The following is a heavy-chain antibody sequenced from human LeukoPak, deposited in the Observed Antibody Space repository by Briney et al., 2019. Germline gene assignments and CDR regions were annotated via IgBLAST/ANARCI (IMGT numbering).Heavy chain of an antibody. V-gene: IGHV3-43D*03. CDR2: ISWDGGSA. J-gene: IGHJ4*02. Sequence: GGSLRLSCAASGFTFDDYAMHWVRQAPGKGLEWVSLISWDGGSAYYADSVKGRFTISRDNSKNSLYLQMNSLRAEDTALYYCAKDTRGDGYKTVLDYWGQGTLVTVSS. CDR3: AKDTRGDGYKTVLDY. CDR1: GFTFDDYA. D-gene: IGHD5-24*01.